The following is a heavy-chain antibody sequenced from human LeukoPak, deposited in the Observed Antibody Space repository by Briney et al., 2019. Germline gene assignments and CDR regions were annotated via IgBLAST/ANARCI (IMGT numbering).Heavy chain of an antibody. CDR2: IIPIFGTA. CDR3: AGVVRGPIDY. V-gene: IGHV1-69*13. CDR1: GYTFTSYG. Sequence: GASVKVSCKASGYTFTSYGISWVRQAPGQGPEWMGGIIPIFGTANYAQKFQGRVTITADESTSTAYMELSSLRSEDTAVYYCAGVVRGPIDYWGQGTLVTVSS. J-gene: IGHJ4*02. D-gene: IGHD3-10*01.